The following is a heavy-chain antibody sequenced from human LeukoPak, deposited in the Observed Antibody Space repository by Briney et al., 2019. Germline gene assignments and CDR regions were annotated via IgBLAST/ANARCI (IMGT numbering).Heavy chain of an antibody. D-gene: IGHD6-13*01. CDR1: GFTFSSYG. V-gene: IGHV3-NL1*01. Sequence: GGSLRLSCAASGFTFSSYGMHWVRQAPGKGLEWVSVIYSGGSTYYADSVKGRFTISRDNSKNTLYLQMNSLRAEDTAVYYCARDRYSSSWYFWFDPWGQGTLVTVSS. CDR3: ARDRYSSSWYFWFDP. J-gene: IGHJ5*02. CDR2: IYSGGST.